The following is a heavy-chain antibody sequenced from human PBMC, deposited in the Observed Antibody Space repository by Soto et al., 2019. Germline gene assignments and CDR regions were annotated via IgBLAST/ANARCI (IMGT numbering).Heavy chain of an antibody. CDR2: INHSGST. CDR3: ARGGVVVVPAARGKYSY. J-gene: IGHJ4*02. Sequence: SETLSLTCAVSGGSFSGYYWSWIRQPPGKGLEWIGEINHSGSTNYNPSLKSRVTISVDTSKNQFSLKLSSVTAADTAVYYCARGGVVVVPAARGKYSYWGQGTLVTVPS. CDR1: GGSFSGYY. D-gene: IGHD2-2*01. V-gene: IGHV4-34*01.